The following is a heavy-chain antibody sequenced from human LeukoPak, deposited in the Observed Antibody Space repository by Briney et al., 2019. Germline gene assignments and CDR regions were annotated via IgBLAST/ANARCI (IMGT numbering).Heavy chain of an antibody. D-gene: IGHD6-19*01. CDR1: GFTVSSNY. J-gene: IGHJ6*03. CDR2: IYSGGST. V-gene: IGHV3-53*01. Sequence: GGSLRLSCAASGFTVSSNYMSWVRQAPGKGLGWVSVIYSGGSTYYADSVKGRFTLSRDDSKNTLYLQMNSLRAEDTAVYYCARVPVAGTFPIGYMDVWGKGTRSPSP. CDR3: ARVPVAGTFPIGYMDV.